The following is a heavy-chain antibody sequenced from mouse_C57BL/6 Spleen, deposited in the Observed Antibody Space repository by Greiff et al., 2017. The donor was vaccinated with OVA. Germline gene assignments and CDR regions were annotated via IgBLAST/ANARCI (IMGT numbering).Heavy chain of an antibody. CDR1: GYTFTSYW. Sequence: QVQLQQPGAELVKPGASVKLSCKASGYTFTSYWMHWVKQRPGQGLEWIGMIHPNSGSTNYNEKFKSKATLTVDKSSSTAYMQLSSLTSEDSAVYYCARDGYHLVFDFWGTGTTVTVSS. D-gene: IGHD2-3*01. J-gene: IGHJ1*03. CDR3: ARDGYHLVFDF. V-gene: IGHV1-64*01. CDR2: IHPNSGST.